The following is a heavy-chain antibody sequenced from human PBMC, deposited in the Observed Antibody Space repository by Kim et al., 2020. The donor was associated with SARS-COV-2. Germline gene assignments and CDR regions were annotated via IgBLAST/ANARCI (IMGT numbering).Heavy chain of an antibody. V-gene: IGHV4-59*01. CDR3: ARAEQLAPYYYYYGMDV. Sequence: LKSRVTIPVDTSKNQFSLKLTSVTTADTAVYYCARAEQLAPYYYYYGMDVWGQGTTVTVSS. D-gene: IGHD6-6*01. J-gene: IGHJ6*02.